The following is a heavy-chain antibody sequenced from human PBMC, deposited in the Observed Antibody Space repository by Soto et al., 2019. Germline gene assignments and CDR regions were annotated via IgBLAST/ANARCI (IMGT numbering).Heavy chain of an antibody. CDR2: ISYRGSA. D-gene: IGHD2-15*01. V-gene: IGHV4-31*03. CDR3: ARRMQNYYTMGV. J-gene: IGHJ6*02. CDR1: GGSISSGGYY. Sequence: QVQLQESGPGLVKPSQTLSLTCTVSGGSISSGGYYWSWIRQHPGKGLEWIGYISYRGSAYYSPSLKSRVTISVDTSKNQFSLKVNSVTAADTAAYYCARRMQNYYTMGVWGQGTTVTVSS.